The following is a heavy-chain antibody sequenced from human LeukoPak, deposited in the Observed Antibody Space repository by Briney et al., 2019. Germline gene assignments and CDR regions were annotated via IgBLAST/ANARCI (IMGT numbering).Heavy chain of an antibody. CDR3: ARAHNWKYGSFDF. Sequence: GGTLRLSCAASGFTFSSYSMNWVRQAPGKGLEWVSCISSSSSHIYYADSVKGRFTISRDNAKNSLYLQMNSLRAEDTAVYYCARAHNWKYGSFDFWGQGTLVTVSS. V-gene: IGHV3-21*01. J-gene: IGHJ4*02. D-gene: IGHD1-7*01. CDR1: GFTFSSYS. CDR2: ISSSSSHI.